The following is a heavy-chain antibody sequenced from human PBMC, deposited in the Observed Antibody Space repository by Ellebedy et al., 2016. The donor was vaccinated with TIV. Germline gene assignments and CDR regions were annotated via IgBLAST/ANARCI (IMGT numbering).Heavy chain of an antibody. J-gene: IGHJ6*02. CDR3: ARGEVTLYYYGMDV. CDR2: IYYSGST. CDR1: GGSISSYY. V-gene: IGHV4-59*01. Sequence: MPSETLSLTCTVSGGSISSYYWSWIRQPPGKGLEWIGYIYYSGSTNYNPSLKSRVTILVDTSKNQFSLKLSSVTAADTAVYYCARGEVTLYYYGMDVWGQGTTVTVSS.